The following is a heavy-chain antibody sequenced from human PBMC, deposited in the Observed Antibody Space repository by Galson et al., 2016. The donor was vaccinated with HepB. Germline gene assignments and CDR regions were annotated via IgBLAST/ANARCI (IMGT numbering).Heavy chain of an antibody. CDR2: IWYDGSRK. J-gene: IGHJ4*02. V-gene: IGHV3-33*01. D-gene: IGHD2-8*02. CDR3: ASCGTQLHPVLVIFANGKYYFDN. Sequence: SLRLSCAASGFPFSSYGIHWVRQAPGKGLEWVAVIWYDGSRKYYVDSVRGRFTISRDNFKNMVYLQMSSLRAEDTAVYYCASCGTQLHPVLVIFANGKYYFDNWGQGTLVTVSS. CDR1: GFPFSSYG.